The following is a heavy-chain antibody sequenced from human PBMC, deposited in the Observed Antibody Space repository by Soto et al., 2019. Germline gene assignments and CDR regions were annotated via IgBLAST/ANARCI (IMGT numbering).Heavy chain of an antibody. J-gene: IGHJ4*02. Sequence: QVQLVQSGAEVKKPGASVKVSCKASGYTFTSYAMHWVRQAPGQRLEWMGWINAGNGNTKYSQKFQGRVTITRDTSASTAYMERSSPRSEDTAVYYCAKSATVPAAIAYWGQGTLVTVSS. D-gene: IGHD2-2*02. CDR1: GYTFTSYA. V-gene: IGHV1-3*01. CDR2: INAGNGNT. CDR3: AKSATVPAAIAY.